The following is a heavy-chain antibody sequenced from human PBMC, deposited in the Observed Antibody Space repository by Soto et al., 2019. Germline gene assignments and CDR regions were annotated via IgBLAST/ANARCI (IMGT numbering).Heavy chain of an antibody. CDR2: INHVGGT. CDR1: GGFLSESY. Sequence: SETLSLTCAVYGGFLSESYWTWIRQPPGKGLEWIGEINHVGGTNYNPSLKSRVTMSVVTSQNQFSLRLISATAADKATYFCVRRRYQLPSSVLWLDPWGQGPPVTVSS. D-gene: IGHD3-16*02. CDR3: VRRRYQLPSSVLWLDP. J-gene: IGHJ5*02. V-gene: IGHV4-34*01.